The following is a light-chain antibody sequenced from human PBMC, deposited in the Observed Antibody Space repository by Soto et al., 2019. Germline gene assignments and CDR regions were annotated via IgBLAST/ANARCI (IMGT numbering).Light chain of an antibody. CDR1: SGHSSYI. V-gene: IGLV4-60*02. CDR3: EIWDSNTRV. J-gene: IGLJ1*01. Sequence: QPVLTQSSSASASLGSSVKLTCTLSSGHSSYIIAWHQQQPGKAPRYLMKLEGSGSYNKGSGVPDRFSGSSSGADRYLTISNLQFEDEADYYCEIWDSNTRVFGTGTKVTVL. CDR2: LEGSGSY.